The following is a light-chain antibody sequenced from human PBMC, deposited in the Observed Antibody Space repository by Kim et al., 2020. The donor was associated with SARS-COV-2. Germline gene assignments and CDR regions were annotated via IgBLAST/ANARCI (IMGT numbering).Light chain of an antibody. Sequence: SITLSCTGTSTDVGGYNYVSWYQQHPGKAPKLMIYDVNNRPSGVSNRFSGSKSGNTASLTISGLQAEDEADFYCSSYTSGSTLVVFGGGTQLTVL. CDR1: STDVGGYNY. J-gene: IGLJ2*01. CDR2: DVN. V-gene: IGLV2-14*03. CDR3: SSYTSGSTLVV.